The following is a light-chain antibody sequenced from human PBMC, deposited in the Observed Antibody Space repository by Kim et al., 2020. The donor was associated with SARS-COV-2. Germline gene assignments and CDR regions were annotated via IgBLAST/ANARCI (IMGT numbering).Light chain of an antibody. V-gene: IGKV1-39*01. CDR1: ESISNY. Sequence: SASVGDRVTITCRASESISNYVNWYQQKSGKAPTLLIYTASHLQSGVPSRFSGSGSGTEFTLTISSLHPEDFATYYCQQSYSSPYTFGQGPKLEI. CDR3: QQSYSSPYT. J-gene: IGKJ2*01. CDR2: TAS.